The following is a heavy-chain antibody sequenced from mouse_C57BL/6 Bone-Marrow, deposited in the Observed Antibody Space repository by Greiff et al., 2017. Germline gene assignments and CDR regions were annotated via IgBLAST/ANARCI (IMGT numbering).Heavy chain of an antibody. V-gene: IGHV14-4*01. CDR2: IDPENGDT. Sequence: EVQLQQSGAELVRPGASVKLSCTASGFNIKDDYMHWVKQRPEQGLEWIGWIDPENGDTEYASKFQGKATITADTSSNTAYLQLSSLTSEDTAVYYCSPHYNDGSLAMDYWGQGTTVTVSS. CDR1: GFNIKDDY. D-gene: IGHD1-1*01. CDR3: SPHYNDGSLAMDY. J-gene: IGHJ4*01.